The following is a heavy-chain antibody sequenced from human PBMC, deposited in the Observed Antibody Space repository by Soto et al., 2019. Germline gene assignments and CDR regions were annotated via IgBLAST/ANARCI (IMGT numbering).Heavy chain of an antibody. Sequence: QVQLVESGGGVVQPGRSLRLSCAASGFTFSSYAMHWVRQAPGKGLEWVAVISYDGSNKYYADSVKGRFTISRDNSKNTLYLQMNSLRTEDTAAYYCARPLWRDDYNWGYFDLWGRGTLVTVSS. CDR1: GFTFSSYA. D-gene: IGHD4-4*01. CDR3: ARPLWRDDYNWGYFDL. J-gene: IGHJ2*01. V-gene: IGHV3-30-3*01. CDR2: ISYDGSNK.